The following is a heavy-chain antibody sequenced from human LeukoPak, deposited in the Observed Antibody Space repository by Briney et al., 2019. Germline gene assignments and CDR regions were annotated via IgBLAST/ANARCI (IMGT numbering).Heavy chain of an antibody. J-gene: IGHJ4*02. V-gene: IGHV4-4*07. D-gene: IGHD4-17*01. CDR2: IYTSGST. Sequence: SETLSLTCTVSGNSISSYYWSWIRQPAGKGLEWIGRIYTSGSTNYNPSLKSRVTMSVDTSKNQFSLNLSSVTAAGTAFYYCARETTGLARYFDYWGQGTLVTVSS. CDR3: ARETTGLARYFDY. CDR1: GNSISSYY.